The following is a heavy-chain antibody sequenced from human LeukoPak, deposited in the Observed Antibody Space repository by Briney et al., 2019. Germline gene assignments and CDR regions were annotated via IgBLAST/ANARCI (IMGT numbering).Heavy chain of an antibody. D-gene: IGHD4-17*01. Sequence: GRSLRLSCAASGFSVSSNYMSWVRQAPGKGLEWVSTIYSGESAYYADSVKGRFTISRDNSKNTLYLQMNSLRAEDTAVYYCAKEMTTEGVHFDYWGQGTLVTVSS. CDR2: IYSGESA. V-gene: IGHV3-53*01. CDR3: AKEMTTEGVHFDY. J-gene: IGHJ4*02. CDR1: GFSVSSNY.